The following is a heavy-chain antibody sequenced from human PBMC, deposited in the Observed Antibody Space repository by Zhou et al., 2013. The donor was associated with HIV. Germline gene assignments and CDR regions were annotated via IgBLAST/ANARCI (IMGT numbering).Heavy chain of an antibody. CDR2: IYNIEST. V-gene: IGHV4-59*01. J-gene: IGHJ2*01. Sequence: QVQLQESGPGLVKPSETLSLTCTVSGGSISSYYWNWIRQPPGKGLEWIGFIYNIESTNYNPSLKSRVTISVDMSKNQFSLRLNSVTAADTAVYYCVRLPRALRIFGVGSYYWYFDLVGPWHPGHCLL. CDR1: GGSISSYY. CDR3: VRLPRALRIFGVGSYYWYFDL. D-gene: IGHD3-3*01.